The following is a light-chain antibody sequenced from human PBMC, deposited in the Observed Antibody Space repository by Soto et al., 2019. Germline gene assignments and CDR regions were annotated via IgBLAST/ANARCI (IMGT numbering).Light chain of an antibody. J-gene: IGKJ1*01. CDR1: QYIDSN. Sequence: EIVMTQSPATLSVSPGESATLSCRASQYIDSNVAWYQHRPGQAPRLLIYRASTRATGIPARFSGSGSGTEFTLTISSLQSEDFTVYSCLQSHNLWAFGQGTKVDIK. CDR3: LQSHNLWA. V-gene: IGKV3-15*01. CDR2: RAS.